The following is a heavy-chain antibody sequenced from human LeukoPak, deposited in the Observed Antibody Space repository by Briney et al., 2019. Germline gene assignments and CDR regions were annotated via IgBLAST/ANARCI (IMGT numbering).Heavy chain of an antibody. CDR2: IYPGDSDT. J-gene: IGHJ5*02. CDR1: GYSFTSYW. V-gene: IGHV5-51*01. CDR3: ARVRSSSGAAKFDP. Sequence: GKSLKISCKGSGYSFTSYWIGWVRQLPGKGLEWMGIIYPGDSDTRYSPSFQGQVTISADKSISTAYLQWSSLKASDTAMYYCARVRSSSGAAKFDPWGQGTLVTVSS. D-gene: IGHD6-13*01.